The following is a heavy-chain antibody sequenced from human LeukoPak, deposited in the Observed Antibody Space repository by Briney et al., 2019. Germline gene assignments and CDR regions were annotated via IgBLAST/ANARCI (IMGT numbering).Heavy chain of an antibody. CDR2: IYYNGNS. J-gene: IGHJ3*02. V-gene: IGHV4-59*01. Sequence: SETLSLTCTVSGASISSSYWSWIRQTPGKRLEWIGYIYYNGNSNPNPSLKSRVTISADTSKNQFSLKLSSVTAADTATYYCVRGNYDNRGYSNAFDIWGQGTMVTVSS. CDR3: VRGNYDNRGYSNAFDI. D-gene: IGHD3-22*01. CDR1: GASISSSY.